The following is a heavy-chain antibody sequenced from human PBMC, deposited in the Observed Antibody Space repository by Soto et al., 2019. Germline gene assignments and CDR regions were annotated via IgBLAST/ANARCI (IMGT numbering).Heavy chain of an antibody. Sequence: PSQTLSLTCAVYGGSFSGYYWSSTRLSPGRGLEWIGEINHRGSANYNPSLKSRLTISVDTSRNQFSLKLDSLTAADTAVYYCARGGGPSGYYFDSWGEGTPVTVSS. D-gene: IGHD5-12*01. CDR2: INHRGSA. CDR3: ARGGGPSGYYFDS. CDR1: GGSFSGYY. V-gene: IGHV4-34*01. J-gene: IGHJ4*02.